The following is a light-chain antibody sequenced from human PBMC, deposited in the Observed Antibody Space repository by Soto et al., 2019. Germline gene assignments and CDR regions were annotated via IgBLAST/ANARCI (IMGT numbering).Light chain of an antibody. CDR3: QHYDHLPPLT. CDR2: DAS. J-gene: IGKJ4*01. Sequence: DIQMTQSPSTLSASVGDRVTITCRASQSISSWLAWYQQKPGKAPKLLIYDASSLESGVPSRFSGSGSGTEFTLTISSLQPDDFATYYCQHYDHLPPLTFGGGTRVQIK. V-gene: IGKV1-5*01. CDR1: QSISSW.